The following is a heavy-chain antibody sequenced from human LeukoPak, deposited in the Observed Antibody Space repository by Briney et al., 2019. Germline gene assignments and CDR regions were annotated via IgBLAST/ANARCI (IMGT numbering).Heavy chain of an antibody. Sequence: QPGGSLRLSCAASGFTFSSYWMSWVRQAPGHGLEWVATIKQDGSEKYYVDSVKGRFTISRDNAKNSLYLQMNSLRAEDTAVYYCARRKFSGSYSSYYYYYYMDVWGKGTTVTVSS. V-gene: IGHV3-7*01. CDR2: IKQDGSEK. J-gene: IGHJ6*03. D-gene: IGHD1-26*01. CDR1: GFTFSSYW. CDR3: ARRKFSGSYSSYYYYYYMDV.